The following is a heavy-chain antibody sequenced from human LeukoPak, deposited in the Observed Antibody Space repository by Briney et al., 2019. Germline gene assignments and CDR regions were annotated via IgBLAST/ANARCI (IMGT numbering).Heavy chain of an antibody. Sequence: SVKVSCKASGGTFSSYAISWVRQAPGQGLEWMGGIIPIFGTANYAQKFQGRVTITADKSTSTAYMELSSLRSEDTAVYYCARGAYYDSSGYFWCFFNYWGQGTLVTVSS. D-gene: IGHD3-22*01. V-gene: IGHV1-69*06. J-gene: IGHJ4*02. CDR3: ARGAYYDSSGYFWCFFNY. CDR1: GGTFSSYA. CDR2: IIPIFGTA.